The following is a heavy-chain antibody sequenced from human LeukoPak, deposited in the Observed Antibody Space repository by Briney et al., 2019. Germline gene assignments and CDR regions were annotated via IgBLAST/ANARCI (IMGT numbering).Heavy chain of an antibody. CDR1: GGSISSYY. Sequence: PSETLSLTCTVSGGSISSYYWGWIRQPPGKGLEWIGSIYYSGSTYYNPSLKSRVTLSVDTSKNQFSLKLISVTAADTAVYYCARDPSGEQWLVRGYFQHWGQGTLVTVSS. V-gene: IGHV4-39*07. CDR2: IYYSGST. CDR3: ARDPSGEQWLVRGYFQH. J-gene: IGHJ1*01. D-gene: IGHD6-19*01.